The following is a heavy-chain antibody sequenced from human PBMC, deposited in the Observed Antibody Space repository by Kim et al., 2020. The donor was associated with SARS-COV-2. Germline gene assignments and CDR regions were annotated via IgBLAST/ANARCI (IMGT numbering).Heavy chain of an antibody. Sequence: GSLRLSCAASGFTFSSYSMNWVRQAPGKGLEWVSSISSSSSYIYYADSVKGRFTISRDNAKNSLYLQMNSLRAEDTAVYYCARDQKDDSSGYYFYYYGMDVWGQGTTVTVSS. D-gene: IGHD3-22*01. CDR3: ARDQKDDSSGYYFYYYGMDV. V-gene: IGHV3-21*01. J-gene: IGHJ6*02. CDR1: GFTFSSYS. CDR2: ISSSSSYI.